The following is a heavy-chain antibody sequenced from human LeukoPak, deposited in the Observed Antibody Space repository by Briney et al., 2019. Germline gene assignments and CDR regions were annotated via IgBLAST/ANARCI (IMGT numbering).Heavy chain of an antibody. V-gene: IGHV3-21*01. Sequence: GGSLRLSCAASGFTFSSYSMNWVRQAPGKGLEWVSSINILSNYIYYADSVKGRFTISRDNAKNSLYLQMNSLRAEDTAVYYCARGGYCSSTTCSNYYGVDVWGQGTTVTVSS. CDR2: INILSNYI. J-gene: IGHJ6*02. D-gene: IGHD2-2*03. CDR3: ARGGYCSSTTCSNYYGVDV. CDR1: GFTFSSYS.